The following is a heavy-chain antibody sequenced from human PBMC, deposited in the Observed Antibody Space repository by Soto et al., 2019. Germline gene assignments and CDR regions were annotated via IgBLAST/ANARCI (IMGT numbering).Heavy chain of an antibody. CDR2: IYFTGST. V-gene: IGHV4-31*03. D-gene: IGHD3-16*01. Sequence: QVQLQESGPGLVKPSQTLSLTCTVSGCSISGGYYWTWIRQSPEKGLEWIGYIYFTGSTDYNPSLTNRVGISRDTSENQFSLRLNSVTAADTAVYYCARTLMIRSGGLTEPISWSFDLWGRGTLVTVSS. J-gene: IGHJ2*01. CDR1: GCSISGGYY. CDR3: ARTLMIRSGGLTEPISWSFDL.